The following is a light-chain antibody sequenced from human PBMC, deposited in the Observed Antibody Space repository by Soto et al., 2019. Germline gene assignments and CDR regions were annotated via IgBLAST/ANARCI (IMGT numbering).Light chain of an antibody. CDR2: EVS. V-gene: IGLV2-14*01. J-gene: IGLJ1*01. CDR1: SSDVGGYNY. CDR3: SSYTSSSTLYV. Sequence: QSVLTQPASVSGSPGQSITISCTGTSSDVGGYNYVSWYQQHPGKAPKLMIYEVSNRPSGVSNRFSGSKSRNTASLTISGLQAEYEADYYCSSYTSSSTLYVFGTGTKVTVL.